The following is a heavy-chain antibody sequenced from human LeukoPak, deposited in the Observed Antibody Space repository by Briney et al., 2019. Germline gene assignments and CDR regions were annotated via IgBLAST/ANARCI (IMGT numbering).Heavy chain of an antibody. CDR2: IYSDGST. D-gene: IGHD3-10*01. CDR3: AKDLHYGSADY. CDR1: GFTVSSNY. J-gene: IGHJ4*02. Sequence: GGSLRLSCAASGFTVSSNYMSWVRQAPGKGLEWVSIIYSDGSTYYADSVKGRFTISRDNAKNALYLQMNSLRAEDTAVYYCAKDLHYGSADYWGQGTLVTVSS. V-gene: IGHV3-53*01.